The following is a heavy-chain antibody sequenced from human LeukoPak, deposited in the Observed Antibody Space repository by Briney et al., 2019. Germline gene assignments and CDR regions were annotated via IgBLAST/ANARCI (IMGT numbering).Heavy chain of an antibody. CDR1: GGSIGSHY. Sequence: SETLSLTCTVSGGSIGSHYWTWIRQTPGKGLEWIGYVYDIGSTKYNPSLKGRVTISVDTSKNQFSLKLSSVTAADTAVYYCARDPNAVAYCGGDCYSVDYFDYWGQGTLVTVSS. CDR2: VYDIGST. J-gene: IGHJ4*02. D-gene: IGHD2-21*02. V-gene: IGHV4-59*11. CDR3: ARDPNAVAYCGGDCYSVDYFDY.